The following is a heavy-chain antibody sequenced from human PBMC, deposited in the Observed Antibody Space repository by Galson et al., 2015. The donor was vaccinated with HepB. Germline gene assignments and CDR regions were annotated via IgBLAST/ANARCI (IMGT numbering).Heavy chain of an antibody. CDR3: ARAFSLSSSWFDP. Sequence: QSGAEVKKPGESLKISCKGSGYSFTSWWIGWVRQMPGKGLEWMGIIYPSDSDTRYNPSFQGQVTISADKSINTAYLEWISPKASDTAVYYCARAFSLSSSWFDPWGQGTRVTVSS. D-gene: IGHD6-6*01. CDR2: IYPSDSDT. V-gene: IGHV5-51*01. J-gene: IGHJ5*02. CDR1: GYSFTSWW.